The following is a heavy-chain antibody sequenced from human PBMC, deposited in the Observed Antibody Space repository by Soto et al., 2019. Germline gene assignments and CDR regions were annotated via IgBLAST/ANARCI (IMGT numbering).Heavy chain of an antibody. CDR3: ARGGERDFDY. CDR1: GFTFSTYA. CDR2: ISSDGRNK. J-gene: IGHJ4*02. V-gene: IGHV3-30*04. Sequence: QVQVVESGGGVVQPGRSLRLSCAASGFTFSTYAMHWVRQAPGKGLDWVALISSDGRNKYYADSVKGRFIVSRDNSKNTLYLQMSSLRAEDTAVYYCARGGERDFDYWGQGTLVTVSS. D-gene: IGHD1-1*01.